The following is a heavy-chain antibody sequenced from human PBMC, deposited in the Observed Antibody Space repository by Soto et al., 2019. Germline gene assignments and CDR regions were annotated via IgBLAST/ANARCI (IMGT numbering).Heavy chain of an antibody. V-gene: IGHV4-4*02. CDR3: ARDRSGWSF. CDR2: IYPVGST. J-gene: IGHJ4*02. Sequence: SETLSLTCAVSNGSITSNNWWSWVRQSPGKGLEWIGEIYPVGSTNYSPSLKSRVTISLDKSKNQFSLKLGSVTAADTAVYYCARDRSGWSFWGQGTLVTVSS. CDR1: NGSITSNNW. D-gene: IGHD6-19*01.